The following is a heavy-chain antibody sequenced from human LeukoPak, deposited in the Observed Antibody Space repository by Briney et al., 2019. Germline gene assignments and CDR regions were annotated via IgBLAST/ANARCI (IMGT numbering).Heavy chain of an antibody. CDR3: ARDPHEKYGDYINRYNWFDP. J-gene: IGHJ5*02. CDR2: IYSGGST. Sequence: PGGSLRLSCAASGFTVSSNYMSWVRQAPGKGLEWVSVIYSGGSTYYADSVKGRFTISRDNSKNTLYLQMNSLRAEDTAVYYCARDPHEKYGDYINRYNWFDPWGQGTLVTVSS. D-gene: IGHD4-17*01. CDR1: GFTVSSNY. V-gene: IGHV3-66*01.